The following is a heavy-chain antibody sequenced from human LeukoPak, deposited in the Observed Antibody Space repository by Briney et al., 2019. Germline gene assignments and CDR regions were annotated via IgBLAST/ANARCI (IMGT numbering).Heavy chain of an antibody. D-gene: IGHD2-2*01. CDR3: ARVKRYCSSTSCYGLRY. CDR1: GYTFTSYA. V-gene: IGHV7-4-1*02. J-gene: IGHJ4*02. CDR2: INTNTGNP. Sequence: ASVKVSCKASGYTFTSYAMNWVRQAPGQGLEWMGWINTNTGNPTYAQGFTGRFVFSLDTSVSTAYLQISSLKAEDTAVYYCARVKRYCSSTSCYGLRYWGQGTLVTVSS.